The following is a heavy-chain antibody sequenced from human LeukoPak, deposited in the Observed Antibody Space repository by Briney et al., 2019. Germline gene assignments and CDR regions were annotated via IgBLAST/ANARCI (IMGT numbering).Heavy chain of an antibody. CDR2: ISSSSSYI. CDR1: GFTFSSYS. V-gene: IGHV3-21*01. Sequence: GGSLRLSCVASGFTFSSYSMNWVRQAPGKGLEWVSSISSSSSYIYYADSVKGRFTISRDNAKNSLYLQMNSLRAEDTAVYYCARAEAEVPAAIDYWGQGALVTVSS. CDR3: ARAEAEVPAAIDY. J-gene: IGHJ4*02. D-gene: IGHD2-2*01.